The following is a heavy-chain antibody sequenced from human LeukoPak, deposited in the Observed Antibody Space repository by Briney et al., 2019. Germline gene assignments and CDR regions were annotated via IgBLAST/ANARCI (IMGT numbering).Heavy chain of an antibody. Sequence: ASVMVSCKASGYTFTNYGISWVRPAPGQGLEWMSWISANNGETRYAQNFQGRVTMTTDTSTTTAYMELRSLRSDDKAVYYCARVPPSAHQVFSSDYWGQGTQVTVSS. D-gene: IGHD1-14*01. CDR1: GYTFTNYG. CDR2: ISANNGET. CDR3: ARVPPSAHQVFSSDY. V-gene: IGHV1-18*04. J-gene: IGHJ4*02.